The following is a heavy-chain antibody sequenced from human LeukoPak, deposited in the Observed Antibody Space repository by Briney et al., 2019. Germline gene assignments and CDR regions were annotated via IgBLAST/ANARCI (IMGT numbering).Heavy chain of an antibody. CDR3: ARGVPYYYGSGSYAFDI. J-gene: IGHJ3*02. D-gene: IGHD3-10*01. CDR1: GYTFTSYG. V-gene: IGHV1-18*01. CDR2: ISAYNGNT. Sequence: ASVKVSCKASGYTFTSYGISWVRQAPGQGLEWMGWISAYNGNTNYAQKLQGRVTMTTDTSTSTAYMELSRLRSDDTAVYYCARGVPYYYGSGSYAFDIWGQGTMVTVSS.